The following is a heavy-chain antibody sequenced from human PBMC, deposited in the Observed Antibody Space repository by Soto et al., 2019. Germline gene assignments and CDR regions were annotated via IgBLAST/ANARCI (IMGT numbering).Heavy chain of an antibody. J-gene: IGHJ4*02. CDR2: IYYSGST. D-gene: IGHD6-25*01. CDR3: AGPRRRALALFDH. CDR1: GGSISSSSYY. Sequence: SETLSLTCTVSGGSISSSSYYWGWIRQPPGKGLEWIGSIYYSGSTYYNPSLKSRVTISVDTSKNQFSLKLSSVTAAATAVYYSAGPRRRALALFDHWCQGTLVTVSS. V-gene: IGHV4-39*01.